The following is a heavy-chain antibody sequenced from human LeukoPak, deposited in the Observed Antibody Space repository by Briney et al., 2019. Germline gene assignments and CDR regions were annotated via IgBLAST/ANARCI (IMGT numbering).Heavy chain of an antibody. V-gene: IGHV4-38-2*02. CDR1: GYSINSGYY. Sequence: SETLSLTCTVSGYSINSGYYWVWIRQPPGKGLEWIGSIYRSGSTNYNPSLKSRVTISVDTSKNQFSLKVSSVTAADTAVYYCARGDCSGSICYSLMDVWGTGTTVTVSS. D-gene: IGHD2-21*01. J-gene: IGHJ6*03. CDR2: IYRSGST. CDR3: ARGDCSGSICYSLMDV.